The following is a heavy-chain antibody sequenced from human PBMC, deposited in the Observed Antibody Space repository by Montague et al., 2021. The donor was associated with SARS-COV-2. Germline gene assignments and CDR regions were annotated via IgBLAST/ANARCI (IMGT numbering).Heavy chain of an antibody. CDR1: GGSVSSSSYY. Sequence: SETLSLTCTVSGGSVSSSSYYWSWIRQPPGKGLEWIGSIFYSGSTNYNPSLKSRVTISVDTSKKQFSLKLSSVTAADAAVYYCARLGLGGYDILTGYYQSGMDVWGQGTTVTVSS. J-gene: IGHJ6*02. CDR2: IFYSGST. V-gene: IGHV4-61*01. D-gene: IGHD3-9*01. CDR3: ARLGLGGYDILTGYYQSGMDV.